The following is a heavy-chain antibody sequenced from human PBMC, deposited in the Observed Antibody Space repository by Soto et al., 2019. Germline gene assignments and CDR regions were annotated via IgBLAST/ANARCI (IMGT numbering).Heavy chain of an antibody. J-gene: IGHJ5*02. CDR3: ASDXSWHDLVWWXDP. D-gene: IGHD1-1*01. CDR2: IYPGGVNI. CDR1: GYSFTSHD. Sequence: ASVKVSCKAIGYSFTSHDMHWVRQAPGQGLEWMGTIYPGGVNIGYAQKFKGRVTMTKDTSTSTVYMELNSLTSEDTAVYYCASDXSWHDLVWWXDPWGPG. V-gene: IGHV1-46*03.